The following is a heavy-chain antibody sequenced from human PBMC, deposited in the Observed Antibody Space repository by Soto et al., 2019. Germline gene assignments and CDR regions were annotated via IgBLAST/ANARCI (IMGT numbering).Heavy chain of an antibody. V-gene: IGHV3-30-3*01. Sequence: QVQLVESGGGVVQPGRSLRLSCAASGFTFSSYAMHWVRQAPGKGLEWVAVISYDGSNKYYADSVKGRFTISRDNSKNTLYLQMNSLRAADTAVYYCARGGYSSGGWPDYWGQGTLVTVSS. J-gene: IGHJ4*02. CDR1: GFTFSSYA. D-gene: IGHD6-25*01. CDR2: ISYDGSNK. CDR3: ARGGYSSGGWPDY.